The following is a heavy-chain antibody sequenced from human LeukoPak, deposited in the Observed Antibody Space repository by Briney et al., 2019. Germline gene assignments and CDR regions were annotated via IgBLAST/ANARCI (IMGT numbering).Heavy chain of an antibody. Sequence: SETLSLTCTISGGSITSGSYYWGWVRQSPGTGLEWIGSIYQRGTTYYNPSLMSRVTISLDTSNNQFSLKLNSVTAADTAVYYCARVTSGSPDYWGQGTLVTVSS. J-gene: IGHJ4*02. CDR3: ARVTSGSPDY. V-gene: IGHV4-39*01. CDR1: GGSITSGSYY. CDR2: IYQRGTT. D-gene: IGHD2-15*01.